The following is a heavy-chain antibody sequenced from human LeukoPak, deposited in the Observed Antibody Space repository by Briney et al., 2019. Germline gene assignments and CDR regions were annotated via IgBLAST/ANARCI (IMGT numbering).Heavy chain of an antibody. J-gene: IGHJ3*02. V-gene: IGHV4-38-2*02. CDR3: AKVYCSGGSCYSSDAFDI. CDR2: IYYTGST. Sequence: SETLSLTWSVAGDSSTGDYWGWIRQPPGNGLEWIGNIYYTGSTYYNPSLKSRVTISVDPSKNQFSLKLTSVAAADTAVYYCAKVYCSGGSCYSSDAFDIWGQGTMVTVSS. CDR1: GDSSTGDY. D-gene: IGHD2-15*01.